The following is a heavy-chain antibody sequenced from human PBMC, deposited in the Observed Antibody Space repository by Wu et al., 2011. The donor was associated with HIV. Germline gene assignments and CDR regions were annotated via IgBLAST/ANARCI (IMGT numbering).Heavy chain of an antibody. J-gene: IGHJ4*02. CDR1: GYTFSNYG. Sequence: QVQLVQSGAEVKKSGASVKVSCKASGYTFSNYGISWVRQAPGQGLEWMGWISAYNDNTNYARKFQGRVTMTTDTSTSTAYMELRSLRSDDTAVYYCARLEDTAMDFDYWGQGTLVTVSS. CDR3: ARLEDTAMDFDY. V-gene: IGHV1-18*01. CDR2: ISAYNDNT. D-gene: IGHD5-18*01.